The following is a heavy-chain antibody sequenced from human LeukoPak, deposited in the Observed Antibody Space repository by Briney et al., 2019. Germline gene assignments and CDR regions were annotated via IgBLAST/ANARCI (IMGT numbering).Heavy chain of an antibody. CDR3: ARVIPYWYFDL. CDR1: GGSISSYY. V-gene: IGHV4-59*08. CDR2: IYYSGST. D-gene: IGHD2-21*01. J-gene: IGHJ2*01. Sequence: SETLSLTCTVSGGSISSYYWSWIRQPPGKGLEWIGYIYYSGSTNYNPSLKSRVTISVDTSKNQFSLKLSSVTAADTAVYYCARVIPYWYFDLWGRGTLVTVSS.